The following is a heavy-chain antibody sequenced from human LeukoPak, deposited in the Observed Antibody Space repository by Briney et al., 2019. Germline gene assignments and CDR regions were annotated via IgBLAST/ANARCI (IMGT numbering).Heavy chain of an antibody. V-gene: IGHV4-59*01. Sequence: SETLSLTCTVSGGSISSYYWSWIRQLPGKGLEWIGYIYYSGSTNYNPSLKSRVTMSVDTSKNQFSLKLSSVTAADTAVYYCARFSSSWTNYYHYYGMDVWGKGTTVTVSS. CDR1: GGSISSYY. CDR2: IYYSGST. CDR3: ARFSSSWTNYYHYYGMDV. J-gene: IGHJ6*04. D-gene: IGHD6-13*01.